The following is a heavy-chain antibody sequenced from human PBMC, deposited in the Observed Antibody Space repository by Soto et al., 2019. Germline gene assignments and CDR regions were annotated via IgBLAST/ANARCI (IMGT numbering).Heavy chain of an antibody. J-gene: IGHJ6*03. CDR2: ISSSSSTI. D-gene: IGHD4-17*01. V-gene: IGHV3-48*01. CDR3: ARAQRTTVTTLTYYYYYYMDV. CDR1: GFTFSSYS. Sequence: GGSLRLSCAASGFTFSSYSMNWVRQAPGKGLEWVSYISSSSSTIYYADSVKGRFTISRDNAKNSLYLQMNSLRAEDTAVYYCARAQRTTVTTLTYYYYYYMDVWGKGTTVTVSS.